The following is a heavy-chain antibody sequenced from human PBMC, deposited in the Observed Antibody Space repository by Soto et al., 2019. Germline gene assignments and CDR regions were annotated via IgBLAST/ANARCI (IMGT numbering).Heavy chain of an antibody. J-gene: IGHJ4*02. CDR1: GDSIINGIYY. V-gene: IGHV4-31*03. Sequence: SETLSLTCTVPGDSIINGIYYWTWIRQHPGKGLEWIGYIYYSGSTYYNPSLKSRVTISVDTSKNQFSLKLSSVTAADTAVYYCAREPLTWGQGTLVTVSS. CDR3: AREPLT. CDR2: IYYSGST.